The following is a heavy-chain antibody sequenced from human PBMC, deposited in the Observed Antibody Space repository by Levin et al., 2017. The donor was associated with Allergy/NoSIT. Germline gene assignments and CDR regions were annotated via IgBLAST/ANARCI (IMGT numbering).Heavy chain of an antibody. Sequence: SETLSLTCAVYGGSFSGYYWSWIRQPPGKGLEWIGEINHSGSTNYNPSLKSRVTISVDTSKNQFSLKLSSVTAADTAVYYCARSRGQQLVSYRSRYFDLWGRGTLVTVSS. CDR1: GGSFSGYY. D-gene: IGHD6-13*01. CDR2: INHSGST. CDR3: ARSRGQQLVSYRSRYFDL. J-gene: IGHJ2*01. V-gene: IGHV4-34*01.